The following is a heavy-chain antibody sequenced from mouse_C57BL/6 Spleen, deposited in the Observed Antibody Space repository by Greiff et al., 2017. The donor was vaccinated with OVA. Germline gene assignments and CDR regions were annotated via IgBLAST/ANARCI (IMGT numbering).Heavy chain of an antibody. J-gene: IGHJ1*03. D-gene: IGHD4-1*01. V-gene: IGHV5-12*01. CDR3: ARELGRDWYFDV. CDR1: GFTFSDYY. CDR2: ISNGGGST. Sequence: EVQGVESGGGLVQPGGSLKLSCAASGFTFSDYYMYWVRQTPEKRLEWVAYISNGGGSTYYPDTVKGRFTISRDNAKNTLYLQMSRLKSEDTAMYYCARELGRDWYFDVWGTGTTVTVSS.